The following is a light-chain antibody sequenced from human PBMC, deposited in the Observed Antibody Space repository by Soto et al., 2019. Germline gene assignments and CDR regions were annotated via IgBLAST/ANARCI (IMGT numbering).Light chain of an antibody. J-gene: IGLJ2*01. Sequence: QPVLTQSSSASASLGSSVKLTCTLSSGHSSYIIAWHQQQPGKAPWYLMKLEGSGSYNKGSGVPDRFSGSSSGADRYLTISNLQFEDEADYYCETWDSNTVVFGGGTKLTVL. CDR2: LEGSGSY. V-gene: IGLV4-60*02. CDR3: ETWDSNTVV. CDR1: SGHSSYI.